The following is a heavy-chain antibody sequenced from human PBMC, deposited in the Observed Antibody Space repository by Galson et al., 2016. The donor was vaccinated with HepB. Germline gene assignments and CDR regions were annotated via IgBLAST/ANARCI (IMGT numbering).Heavy chain of an antibody. CDR1: GYAFSNYY. CDR2: INPDGGSR. CDR3: ARVRPSSQLGMVTDY. Sequence: SVKVSCKASGYAFSNYYMHWVRQAPGQGLEWMGIINPDGGSRSYAQKFQGRVTMTRDTSTTTVNLEMSRLRAEHTAVYYCARVRPSSQLGMVTDYWGQGTLVTVSS. J-gene: IGHJ4*02. D-gene: IGHD5-18*01. V-gene: IGHV1-46*01.